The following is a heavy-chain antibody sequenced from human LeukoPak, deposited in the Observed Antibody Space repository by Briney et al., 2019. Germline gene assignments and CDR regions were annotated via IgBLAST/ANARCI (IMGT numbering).Heavy chain of an antibody. J-gene: IGHJ2*01. CDR1: GGTFSSYT. D-gene: IGHD6-13*01. CDR3: AREGSSIQPAGYFDL. Sequence: ASVKVSCKASGGTFSSYTINWVRQAPGQGLEWMGWMYPNSGNTGYAQKFQGRVTMTRNTSISTAYMELSSLRSEDTAVYYCAREGSSIQPAGYFDLWGRGTLVTVSS. CDR2: MYPNSGNT. V-gene: IGHV1-8*02.